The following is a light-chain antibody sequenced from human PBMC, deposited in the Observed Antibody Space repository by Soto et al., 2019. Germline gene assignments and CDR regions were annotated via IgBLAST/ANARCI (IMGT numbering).Light chain of an antibody. CDR3: QQYGSSPTWT. J-gene: IGKJ1*01. Sequence: EIVLTQSPGTLSSSPGERATLSCRASQSVASRNLAWYQQKSGQAPRLLIYGASSRAIHTPDRFSGSGSGTDFTLTISGLEPEDFAVYYCQQYGSSPTWTFGQGTKV. V-gene: IGKV3-20*01. CDR2: GAS. CDR1: QSVASRN.